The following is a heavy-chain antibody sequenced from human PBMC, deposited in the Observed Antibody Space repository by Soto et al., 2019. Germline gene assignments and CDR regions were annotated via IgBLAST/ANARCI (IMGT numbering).Heavy chain of an antibody. CDR1: GGSISSGGYY. D-gene: IGHD5-18*01. CDR3: AGDEPKRIQLGLVY. Sequence: SETLSLTCTVSGGSISSGGYYWSWIRQHPGKGLEWIGYIYYSGSTYYNPSLKSRVTISVDTSKNQFSLKLSSVTAADTAVYYCAGDEPKRIQLGLVYWGQGTLVTVSS. V-gene: IGHV4-31*03. CDR2: IYYSGST. J-gene: IGHJ4*02.